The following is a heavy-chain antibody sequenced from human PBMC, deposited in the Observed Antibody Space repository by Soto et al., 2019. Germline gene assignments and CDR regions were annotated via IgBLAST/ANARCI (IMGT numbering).Heavy chain of an antibody. J-gene: IGHJ4*02. CDR3: AKEVGKYSWKEGYYFDY. CDR1: GFTFSSYG. CDR2: ISYDGSNK. Sequence: QVQLVESGGGVVQPGRSLRLSCAASGFTFSSYGMHWVRQAPGKGLEWVAVISYDGSNKYYADSVKGRFTISRDNSKNTLYLQMNSLRAEDTALYYCAKEVGKYSWKEGYYFDYWGQGTLVTVSS. D-gene: IGHD1-1*01. V-gene: IGHV3-30*18.